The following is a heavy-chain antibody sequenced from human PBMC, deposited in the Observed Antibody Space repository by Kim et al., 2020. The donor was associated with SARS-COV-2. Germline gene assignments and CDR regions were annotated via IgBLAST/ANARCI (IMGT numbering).Heavy chain of an antibody. V-gene: IGHV3-53*01. CDR3: ARDVFSVNYCDY. Sequence: GGSLRLSCAASGFTISSKYMNWVRQAPGKGLEWVASIYTDGDTYYADSVKGRFTIYREISKNTVYLQMKSLSADDTPVYYCARDVFSVNYCDYWGRGVLVTVSS. D-gene: IGHD3-16*01. J-gene: IGHJ4*02. CDR2: IYTDGDT. CDR1: GFTISSKY.